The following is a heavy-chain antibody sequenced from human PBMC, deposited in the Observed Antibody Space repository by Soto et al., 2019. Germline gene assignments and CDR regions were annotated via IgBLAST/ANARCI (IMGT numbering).Heavy chain of an antibody. CDR2: IYTIGST. J-gene: IGHJ4*02. D-gene: IGHD6-13*01. V-gene: IGHV4-4*07. CDR3: ARAWYSSSWFYFDY. CDR1: GGSISSYY. Sequence: SETLSLTCTVSGGSISSYYWSWIRQPAGKGLEWIGRIYTIGSTNYNPSLKSRVTMSVDTSKNQFSLKLSSVTAADTAVYYCARAWYSSSWFYFDYWGQGTLVTVSS.